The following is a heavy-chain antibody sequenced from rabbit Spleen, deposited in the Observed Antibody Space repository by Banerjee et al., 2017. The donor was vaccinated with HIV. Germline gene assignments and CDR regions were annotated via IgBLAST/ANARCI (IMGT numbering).Heavy chain of an antibody. V-gene: IGHV1S45*01. D-gene: IGHD8-1*01. Sequence: QEQLVESGGGLVKPGASLTLTCTASGFSFSSSYDMCWVRQAPGKGLEWIGCLYTGNGKTYYASWAKGRFTVSKSSSTTVTLQMTSLTAADTATYFCARDAGSGDYIDVYFNLWGQGTLVTVS. CDR3: ARDAGSGDYIDVYFNL. CDR1: GFSFSSSYD. CDR2: LYTGNGKT. J-gene: IGHJ4*01.